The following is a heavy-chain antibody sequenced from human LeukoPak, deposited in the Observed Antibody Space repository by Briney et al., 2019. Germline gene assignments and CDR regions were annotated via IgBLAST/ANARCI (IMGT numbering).Heavy chain of an antibody. Sequence: SRSLRLSCAASGFTFHDYAMHWGRQAPGKGLEWVSGISWNSGNIVYADSVKGRFTISRDNAKNSLYLQMDSLRAEDMALYYCAKGQTIITMPTLDYWGQGTLVTVSS. CDR2: ISWNSGNI. D-gene: IGHD3-3*01. J-gene: IGHJ4*02. CDR3: AKGQTIITMPTLDY. CDR1: GFTFHDYA. V-gene: IGHV3-9*03.